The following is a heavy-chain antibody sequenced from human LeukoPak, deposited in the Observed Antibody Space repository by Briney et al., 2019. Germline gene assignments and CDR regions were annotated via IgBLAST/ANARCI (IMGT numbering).Heavy chain of an antibody. CDR3: ARASKGEQDGLIGGFDY. V-gene: IGHV4-34*01. CDR1: GGSFSGYY. J-gene: IGHJ4*02. Sequence: PSGTLSLTCAVYGGSFSGYYWSWIRQPPGKGLEWIGEINHSGSTNYNPSLKSRVTISVDTSKNQFSLKLSSVTAADTAVYYCARASKGEQDGLIGGFDYWGQGTLVTVSS. D-gene: IGHD3-16*01. CDR2: INHSGST.